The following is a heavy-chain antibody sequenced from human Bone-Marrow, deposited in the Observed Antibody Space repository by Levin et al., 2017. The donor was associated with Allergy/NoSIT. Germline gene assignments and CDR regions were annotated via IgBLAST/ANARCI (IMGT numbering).Heavy chain of an antibody. D-gene: IGHD3-10*01. Sequence: GGSLRLSCTASGLTLRSFYMHWVRQPPGKGLVWVSYIKSDGTDTVYADSVKGRFTISRDNAKNTMYLQMNNLRAEDTAIYYCLFFGRGLSRGQGTLVTVSS. CDR2: IKSDGTDT. CDR3: LFFGRGLS. CDR1: GLTLRSFY. V-gene: IGHV3-74*01. J-gene: IGHJ4*02.